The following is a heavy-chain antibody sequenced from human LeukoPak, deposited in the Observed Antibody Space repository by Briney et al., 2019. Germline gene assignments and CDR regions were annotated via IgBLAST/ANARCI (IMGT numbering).Heavy chain of an antibody. CDR1: GFTFSSYG. D-gene: IGHD1-26*01. V-gene: IGHV3-23*01. J-gene: IGHJ5*02. Sequence: PGGSLRLSCAASGFTFSSYGMSWVRQAPGKGLQWVSVIIGSGSGTYYADSVKGRFTISRDNSKNTLYLQMNSLRAEDTAVYYCAKDYEPLVGVHRWGDWFDPWGQGTPVTVSS. CDR3: AKDYEPLVGVHRWGDWFDP. CDR2: IIGSGSGT.